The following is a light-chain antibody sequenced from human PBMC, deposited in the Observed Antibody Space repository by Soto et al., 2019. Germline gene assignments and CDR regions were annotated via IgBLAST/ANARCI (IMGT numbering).Light chain of an antibody. CDR3: QQYVTSPSTLT. Sequence: EIVLTQSPGTLSLSPGERATFSCRSSQSVSGTYLAWYQQKPGQAPRLLVYDVSTRATGIPDRFSGSGSGTDFTLTICRLEPEDFAVYYCQQYVTSPSTLTFGGGTKVEIK. CDR2: DVS. V-gene: IGKV3-20*01. CDR1: QSVSGTY. J-gene: IGKJ4*01.